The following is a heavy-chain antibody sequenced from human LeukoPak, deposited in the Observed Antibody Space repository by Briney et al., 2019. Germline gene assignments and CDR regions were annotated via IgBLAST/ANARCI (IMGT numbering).Heavy chain of an antibody. J-gene: IGHJ4*02. Sequence: SVKASCKASGGTFISYAISWVRQAPGQGLEWMGRIIPIFGIANYAQKFQGRVTITADKSTSTAYMELSSLRSEDTAVYYCAREGVPEYYFDYWGQGTLVTVSS. CDR3: AREGVPEYYFDY. CDR1: GGTFISYA. D-gene: IGHD1-14*01. CDR2: IIPIFGIA. V-gene: IGHV1-69*04.